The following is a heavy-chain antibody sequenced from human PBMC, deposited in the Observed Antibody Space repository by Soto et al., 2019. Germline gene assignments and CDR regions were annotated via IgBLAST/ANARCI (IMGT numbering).Heavy chain of an antibody. CDR2: IYYSGST. CDR1: GGSISSYY. Sequence: PSETLSLTCTVSGGSISSYYWSWIRQPPGKGLEWIGYIYYSGSTNYNPSLKSRVAISVDTSKNQFSLKLSSVTAADTAVYYCAKGRLGELSSGFDYWGQGTLVTVSS. V-gene: IGHV4-59*08. J-gene: IGHJ4*02. CDR3: AKGRLGELSSGFDY. D-gene: IGHD3-16*02.